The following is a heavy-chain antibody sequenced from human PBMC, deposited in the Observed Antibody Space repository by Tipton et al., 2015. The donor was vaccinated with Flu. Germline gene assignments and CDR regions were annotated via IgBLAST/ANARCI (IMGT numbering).Heavy chain of an antibody. Sequence: TLSLTCTVSGYSVTGGYYWGWIRQPPGKGLEYIGYMFHSGSTYYNPSLRSRVTISVDTSKNQFSLKLRSVTAADTDVYYCGREGVGNAFEIWGQRAMVTVSS. CDR3: GREGVGNAFEI. V-gene: IGHV4-38-2*02. CDR2: MFHSGST. J-gene: IGHJ3*02. CDR1: GYSVTGGYY. D-gene: IGHD1-26*01.